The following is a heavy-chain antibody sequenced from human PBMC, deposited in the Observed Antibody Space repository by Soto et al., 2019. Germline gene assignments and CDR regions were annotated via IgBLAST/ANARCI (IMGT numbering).Heavy chain of an antibody. CDR2: MNQDGSEK. CDR1: GFTFSHFW. J-gene: IGHJ5*02. D-gene: IGHD6-19*01. CDR3: AKDASGWSVT. Sequence: EVQLVESGGDLVQPGGSLRLSCAASGFTFSHFWMSWVRQTPGRGLEWVANMNQDGSEKYYLDSVRGRFTISRDNAKNSLSLQINSLRAEDTAVYYCAKDASGWSVTWGQGTPVIVSS. V-gene: IGHV3-7*04.